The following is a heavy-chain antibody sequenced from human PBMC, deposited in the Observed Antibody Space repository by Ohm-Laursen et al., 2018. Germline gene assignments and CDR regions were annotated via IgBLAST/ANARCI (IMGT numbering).Heavy chain of an antibody. Sequence: SLRLSCTASGFTFSDYYMSWIRQAPGKGLEWVSYISSSSYIYYADSVKGRFTISRDNSKNTLYLQMNSLRAEDTAVYYCARDSWDSSGYIDYWGQGTLVTVSS. J-gene: IGHJ4*02. V-gene: IGHV3-11*05. CDR3: ARDSWDSSGYIDY. D-gene: IGHD3-22*01. CDR2: ISSSSYI. CDR1: GFTFSDYY.